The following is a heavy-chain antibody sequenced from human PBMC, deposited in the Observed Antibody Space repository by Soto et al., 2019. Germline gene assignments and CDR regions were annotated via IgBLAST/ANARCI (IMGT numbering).Heavy chain of an antibody. CDR3: ARDLDFSNEGRSFDF. CDR1: TFTFSSYG. V-gene: IGHV3-33*01. CDR2: VLYDGSDQ. J-gene: IGHJ4*02. D-gene: IGHD4-4*01. Sequence: QVQLEDSGGGVVQPGGSLRLSCAESTFTFSSYGIHWVRQAPGRGLEWVAFVLYDGSDQYYADSVKGRFTISRDNSKNTLYLQMNSLRVEDTAIYYCARDLDFSNEGRSFDFWGQGTRVIVSS.